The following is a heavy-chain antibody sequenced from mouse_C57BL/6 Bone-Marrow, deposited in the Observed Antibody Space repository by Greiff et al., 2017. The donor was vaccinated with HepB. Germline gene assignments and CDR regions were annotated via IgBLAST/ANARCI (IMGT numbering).Heavy chain of an antibody. Sequence: VQLKQSGAELVRPGASVKLSCTASGFNIKDYYMHWVKQRPEQGLEWIGRIDPEDGDTEYAPKFQGKATMTADTYSNTAYLQLSSLTSEDTAVYYCTTSLRCYYFDYWGQGTTLTVSS. CDR3: TTSLRCYYFDY. V-gene: IGHV14-1*01. CDR2: IDPEDGDT. CDR1: GFNIKDYY. J-gene: IGHJ2*01. D-gene: IGHD1-1*01.